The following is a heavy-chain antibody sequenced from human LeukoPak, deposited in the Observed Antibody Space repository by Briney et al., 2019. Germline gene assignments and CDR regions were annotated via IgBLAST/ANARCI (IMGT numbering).Heavy chain of an antibody. D-gene: IGHD2/OR15-2a*01. CDR2: IKQDGSEK. J-gene: IGHJ3*02. CDR3: ARWFVTKAFDI. V-gene: IGHV3-7*03. Sequence: GGSPRLSCAASGFTFSTYWMNWVRQAPGKGLEWVANIKQDGSEKYYVDSVKGRFTISRDNAKNSLYLQMNSLRAEDTAVYYCARWFVTKAFDIWGQGTMVTVSS. CDR1: GFTFSTYW.